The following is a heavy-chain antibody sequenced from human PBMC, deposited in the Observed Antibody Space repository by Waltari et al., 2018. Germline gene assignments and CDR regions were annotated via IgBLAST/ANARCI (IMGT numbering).Heavy chain of an antibody. J-gene: IGHJ4*02. CDR3: ANEGGNYDSSGYYRDY. CDR2: IYSGGST. CDR1: GFTFSSYA. V-gene: IGHV3-23*03. Sequence: EVQLLESGGGLVQPGGSLRLSCAASGFTFSSYAMSWVRQAQGKGLEWVSVIYSGGSTYYADSVKGRFTISRDNSKNTLYLQMNSLRAEDTAVYYCANEGGNYDSSGYYRDYWGQGTLVTVSS. D-gene: IGHD3-22*01.